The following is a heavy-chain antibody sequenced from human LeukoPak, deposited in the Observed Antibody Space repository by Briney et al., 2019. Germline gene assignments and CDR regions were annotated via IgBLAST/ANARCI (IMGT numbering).Heavy chain of an antibody. CDR2: IYPGDSDT. V-gene: IGHV5-51*01. D-gene: IGHD3-3*01. J-gene: IGHJ4*02. CDR1: GYRFTSYW. CDR3: ARGNRITMWRFDY. Sequence: GESPKISCKVSGYRFTSYWIGWVRQMPGKGLEWMGIIYPGDSDTRYSPSFQGQVTISADKSISTAYLQWSSLKASDTAMYYCARGNRITMWRFDYWGQGTLVTVSS.